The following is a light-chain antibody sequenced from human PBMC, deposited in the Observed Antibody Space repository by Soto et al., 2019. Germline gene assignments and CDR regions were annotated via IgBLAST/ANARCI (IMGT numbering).Light chain of an antibody. CDR3: QQSYGTPLT. CDR1: QSISNY. CDR2: AAS. J-gene: IGKJ4*01. Sequence: DMEMTQSPSSLSASVGDRVTITCRASQSISNYLNWYQHKPGKVTKLLIYAASSLQSGVPTRFSGRGSGTDFTLTINSLQPEDFATYYSQQSYGTPLTFGGGTKIEIK. V-gene: IGKV1-39*01.